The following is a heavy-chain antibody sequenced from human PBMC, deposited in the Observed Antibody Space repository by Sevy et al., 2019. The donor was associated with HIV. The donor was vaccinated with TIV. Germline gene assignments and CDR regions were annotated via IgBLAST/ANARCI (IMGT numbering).Heavy chain of an antibody. CDR3: ARHIPFLEWLRFGYFDY. V-gene: IGHV4-39*01. CDR2: IYYSGST. CDR1: GGSISSSSYY. D-gene: IGHD3-3*02. J-gene: IGHJ4*02. Sequence: SETLSLTCTVSGGSISSSSYYWGWIRQPPGKGLEWIGSIYYSGSTYYNPSLKSRVTISVDTSKNQFSLKLSSVTAADTAVYYCARHIPFLEWLRFGYFDYRGQGTLVTVSS.